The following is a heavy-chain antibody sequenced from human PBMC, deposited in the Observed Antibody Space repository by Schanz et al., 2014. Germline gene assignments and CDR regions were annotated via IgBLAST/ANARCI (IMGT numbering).Heavy chain of an antibody. CDR2: ISAYNGNR. Sequence: QVQLVQSGAEVKKPGASVKVSCKASGYTFSSYGISWVRQAPGQGLEWMGWISAYNGNRNYVQKLQGRVTMTTDTTTSTAYMELRSLRSDDTAVYYCARDNLVSSSWYNYYGMDVWGQGTTVTVSS. V-gene: IGHV1-18*04. D-gene: IGHD6-13*01. CDR1: GYTFSSYG. CDR3: ARDNLVSSSWYNYYGMDV. J-gene: IGHJ6*02.